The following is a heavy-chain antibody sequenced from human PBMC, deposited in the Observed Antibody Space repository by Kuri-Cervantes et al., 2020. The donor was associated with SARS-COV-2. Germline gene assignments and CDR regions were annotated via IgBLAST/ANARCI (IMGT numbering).Heavy chain of an antibody. Sequence: ETLSLTCAASGFTFSGSAMHWVRQASGKGLEWVGRIRSKANSYATAYAASVKGRFTISRDDLKNMAYLQMNSLKTEGTAVYYCTTLIDYWGQGALVTVSS. J-gene: IGHJ4*02. CDR2: IRSKANSYAT. CDR3: TTLIDY. CDR1: GFTFSGSA. V-gene: IGHV3-73*01.